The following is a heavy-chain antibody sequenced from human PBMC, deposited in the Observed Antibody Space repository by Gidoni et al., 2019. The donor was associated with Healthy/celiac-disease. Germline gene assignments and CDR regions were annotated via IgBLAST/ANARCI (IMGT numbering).Heavy chain of an antibody. CDR3: AKDRQWLALDY. CDR1: GFTFSSYA. D-gene: IGHD6-19*01. CDR2: ISGSGGST. J-gene: IGHJ4*02. Sequence: EVQLLASGGGLVQPGGSLRRSCSASGFTFSSYALIWVRQAPGQGLEWVSAISGSGGSTYYADAVKGRFTISRDNSKKTLYLQMNSLRAEDTAVYYCAKDRQWLALDYWGQGTLVTVSS. V-gene: IGHV3-23*01.